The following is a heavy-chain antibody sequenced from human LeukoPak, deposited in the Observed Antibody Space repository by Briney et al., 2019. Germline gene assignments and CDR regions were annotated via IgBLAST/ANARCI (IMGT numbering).Heavy chain of an antibody. V-gene: IGHV3-66*01. J-gene: IGHJ1*01. CDR3: ARDGIAVAGTRAEYFQH. CDR1: GFTVSSNY. Sequence: GGSLRLSCTASGFTVSSNYMSWVRQAPGKGLEWVSVIYSGGSTYYADSVKGRFTISRDNSKNTLYLQMNSLRAEDTAVYYSARDGIAVAGTRAEYFQHWGQGTLVTVSS. CDR2: IYSGGST. D-gene: IGHD6-19*01.